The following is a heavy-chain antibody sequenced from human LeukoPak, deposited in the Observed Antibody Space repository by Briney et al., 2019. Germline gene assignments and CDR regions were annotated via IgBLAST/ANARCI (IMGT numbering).Heavy chain of an antibody. Sequence: ASVKVSCKASGYTFTGCYMHWVRQAPGQGLEWMGWINPNSGGTNYAQKFQGRVTMTRDTSISTAYMELSRLRSDDTAVYYCARKLVISRANNWFDPWGQGTLVTVSS. CDR2: INPNSGGT. J-gene: IGHJ5*02. D-gene: IGHD3-9*01. V-gene: IGHV1-2*02. CDR3: ARKLVISRANNWFDP. CDR1: GYTFTGCY.